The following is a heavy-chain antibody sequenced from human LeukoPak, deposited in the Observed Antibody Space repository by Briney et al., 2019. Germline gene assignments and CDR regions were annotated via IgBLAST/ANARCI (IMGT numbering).Heavy chain of an antibody. D-gene: IGHD3-9*01. CDR1: GGSISSYY. Sequence: SGTLSLTCTVSGGSISSYYWSWIRQPPGKGLEWIGYIYYSGSTNYNPSLKSRVTISVDTSKNQFSLKLSSVTAADTAVYYCARQEKYYDILTGYSAYYFDYWGQGTLVTVSS. V-gene: IGHV4-59*08. CDR3: ARQEKYYDILTGYSAYYFDY. J-gene: IGHJ4*02. CDR2: IYYSGST.